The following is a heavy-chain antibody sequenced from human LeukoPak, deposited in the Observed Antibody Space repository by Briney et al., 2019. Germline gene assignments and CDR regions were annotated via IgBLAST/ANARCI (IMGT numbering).Heavy chain of an antibody. CDR3: AKRRTIMVRDSKLGFDY. V-gene: IGHV3-30*02. CDR2: IRYDGSNK. CDR1: GFTFSSYG. Sequence: PGGSLRLSCAASGFTFSSYGMHWVRQAPGKGLEWVAFIRYDGSNKYYADSVKGRFTISRDNSKNTLYLQMNSLRAEDTAVYYCAKRRTIMVRDSKLGFDYWGQGTLVTVSS. J-gene: IGHJ4*02. D-gene: IGHD3-10*01.